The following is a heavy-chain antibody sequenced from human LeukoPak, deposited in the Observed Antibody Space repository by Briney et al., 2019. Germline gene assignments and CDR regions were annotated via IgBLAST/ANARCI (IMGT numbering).Heavy chain of an antibody. CDR3: AKDRGYRGTNWFDP. CDR1: GFTFSSNA. J-gene: IGHJ5*02. CDR2: ISGSGGST. Sequence: PGGSLRLSCAAPGFTFSSNAMSWVRQAPGKGREWVSAISGSGGSTYYADSVKGRFTISRDNSKNTLYLQMNSLRAEDTAVYYCAKDRGYRGTNWFDPWGQGTLVTVSS. D-gene: IGHD5-18*01. V-gene: IGHV3-23*01.